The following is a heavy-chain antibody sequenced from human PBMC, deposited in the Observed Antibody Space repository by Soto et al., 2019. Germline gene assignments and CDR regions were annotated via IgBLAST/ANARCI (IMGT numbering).Heavy chain of an antibody. CDR2: MNAETGNA. CDR1: GYTFINHD. Sequence: QVQLVQSGAEVKKPGASVKVSCKASGYTFINHDINWVRQAPGQGLEWMGGMNAETGNAGSAHIFQGRVTMTRDTSINTAYMELSSLTFEDTAVYFCARGSGAGGLDWFDPWGQGTLVTVSS. V-gene: IGHV1-8*01. CDR3: ARGSGAGGLDWFDP. J-gene: IGHJ5*02. D-gene: IGHD6-25*01.